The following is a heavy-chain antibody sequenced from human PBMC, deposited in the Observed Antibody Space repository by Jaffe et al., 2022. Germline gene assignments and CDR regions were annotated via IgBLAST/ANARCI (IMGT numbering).Heavy chain of an antibody. J-gene: IGHJ4*02. CDR2: IYWDDDK. CDR3: AHTRTFCGGDCYEPFDY. V-gene: IGHV2-5*02. Sequence: QITLKESGPTLVKPTQTLTLTCTFSGFSLSTSGVGVGWIRQPPGKALEWLALIYWDDDKRYSPSLKSRLTITKDTSKNQVVLTMTNMDPVDTATYYCAHTRTFCGGDCYEPFDYWGQGTLVTVSS. CDR1: GFSLSTSGVG. D-gene: IGHD2-21*02.